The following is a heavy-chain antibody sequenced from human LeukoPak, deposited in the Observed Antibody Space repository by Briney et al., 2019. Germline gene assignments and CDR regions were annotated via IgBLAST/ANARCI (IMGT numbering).Heavy chain of an antibody. CDR1: GYTFTSYG. J-gene: IGHJ3*02. V-gene: IGHV1-18*01. CDR2: ISAYNGNT. Sequence: ASVKVSCKASGYTFTSYGISWVRQAPGQGLEWMGWISAYNGNTNYAQKLQGRVTVTTDTSTSTAYMELRSLRSDDTAVYYCASSPRWLDAFDIWGQGTMVTVSS. CDR3: ASSPRWLDAFDI. D-gene: IGHD4-23*01.